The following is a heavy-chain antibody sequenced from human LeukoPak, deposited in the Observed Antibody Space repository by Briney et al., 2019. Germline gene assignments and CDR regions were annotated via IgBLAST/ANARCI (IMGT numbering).Heavy chain of an antibody. CDR3: ARLWLLGLNFDY. V-gene: IGHV4-39*07. J-gene: IGHJ4*02. CDR1: GGSISSSSYY. Sequence: PSETLSLTCTVSGGSISSSSYYWGWIRQPPGKGLEWIGSIYYSGSTYYNPSLKSRVTISVDTSKNQFSLKLSSVTAADTAVYYCARLWLLGLNFDYWGQGTLVTVSS. D-gene: IGHD5-18*01. CDR2: IYYSGST.